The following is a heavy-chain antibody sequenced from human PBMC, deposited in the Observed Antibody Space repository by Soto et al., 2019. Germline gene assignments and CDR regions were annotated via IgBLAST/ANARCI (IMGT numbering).Heavy chain of an antibody. CDR2: IKQDGSEK. CDR3: ARVSSVTTTVDY. D-gene: IGHD4-17*01. CDR1: GFTFSNYW. J-gene: IGHJ4*02. Sequence: GGSLRLSCVASGFTFSNYWMNWVRQAPGKGLEWVANIKQDGSEKYFVGSVRGRFTISRDNAKNSLYLQMNSLRAEDTAVYYCARVSSVTTTVDYWGQGTLVTVSS. V-gene: IGHV3-7*04.